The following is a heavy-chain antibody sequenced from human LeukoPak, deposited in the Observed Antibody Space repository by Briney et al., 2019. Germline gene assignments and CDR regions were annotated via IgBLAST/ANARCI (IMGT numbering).Heavy chain of an antibody. J-gene: IGHJ4*02. Sequence: GRSLRLSCAASGFTVSDNFMTWVRQAPGKGLEWVSVIYVAGNTYYADSVKGRFTVSRDNSKNTLYLQMNSLRADDTAVYYCAREMLRDGSYLIEDWGQGILVTVSS. CDR2: IYVAGNT. D-gene: IGHD1-26*01. V-gene: IGHV3-53*01. CDR1: GFTVSDNF. CDR3: AREMLRDGSYLIED.